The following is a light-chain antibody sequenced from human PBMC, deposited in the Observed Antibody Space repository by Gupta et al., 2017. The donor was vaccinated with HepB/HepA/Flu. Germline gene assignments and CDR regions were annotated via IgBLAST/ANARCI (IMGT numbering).Light chain of an antibody. V-gene: IGKV1-39*01. CDR3: QQRDSTPKR. CDR2: AAS. CDR1: QNIRNY. Sequence: STAVGDSVTITCRASQNIRNYLNWYQQTPGKAPNLLISAASSLQSGVPSRFSGSGSETDFTLTISRLQPEDFATYYCQQRDSTPKRFGQGTKLEIK. J-gene: IGKJ1*01.